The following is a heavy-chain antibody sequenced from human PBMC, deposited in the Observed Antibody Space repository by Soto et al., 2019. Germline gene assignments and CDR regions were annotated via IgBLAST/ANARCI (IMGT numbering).Heavy chain of an antibody. CDR1: GFDFSTYS. V-gene: IGHV3-48*02. D-gene: IGHD3-3*01. Sequence: GGSLRLSCKASGFDFSTYSMNWVRQAPGKGMEWIASGSMDSETIHYADSGKGRFTISRDDPENSLYLQMNSLRDEDTATYYCARLYYDYVGGQGTTVTVS. CDR2: GSMDSETI. J-gene: IGHJ6*02. CDR3: ARLYYDYV.